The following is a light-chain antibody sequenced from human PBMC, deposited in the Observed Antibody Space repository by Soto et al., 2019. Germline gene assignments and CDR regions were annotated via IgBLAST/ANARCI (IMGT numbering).Light chain of an antibody. CDR3: QQYGSSPRVT. CDR2: GAS. V-gene: IGKV3-20*01. CDR1: QSVSSSY. Sequence: EIVLTQSPGTLSLSPGERATLSCRASQSVSSSYLAWYQQKPGQAPRLLIYGASSTATGIPDRFSGSGSGTDFTPTISRLEPEDVVVYYCQQYGSSPRVTCGGGTKVEIK. J-gene: IGKJ4*01.